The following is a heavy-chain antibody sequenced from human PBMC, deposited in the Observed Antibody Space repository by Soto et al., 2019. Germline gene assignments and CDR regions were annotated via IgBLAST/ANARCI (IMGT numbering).Heavy chain of an antibody. V-gene: IGHV3-23*01. CDR2: ISGSGGST. D-gene: IGHD6-19*01. Sequence: GGSLRLSCAASGFTFGSYAMSWVRQAPGKGLEWVSAISGSGGSTYYADSVKGRFTISRDNSKNTLYLQMNSLRAEDTAVYYCAKDSGSGWYLIEFDYWGQGTLVTVSS. CDR3: AKDSGSGWYLIEFDY. J-gene: IGHJ4*02. CDR1: GFTFGSYA.